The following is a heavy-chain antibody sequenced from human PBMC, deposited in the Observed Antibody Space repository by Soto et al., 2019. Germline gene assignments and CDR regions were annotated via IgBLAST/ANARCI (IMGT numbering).Heavy chain of an antibody. CDR1: CGSIISYY. CDR3: ARAQDIVVVPAAIRQGGGMDV. J-gene: IGHJ6*02. V-gene: IGHV4-59*01. CDR2: IYYSGST. Sequence: SETLSLTCTFSCGSIISYYWSGIRQPPGKGLEWIGYIYYSGSTNYNPSLKSRVTISVDTSKNQFSLKLSSVTAADTAVYYCARAQDIVVVPAAIRQGGGMDVWGQGTTVTVSS. D-gene: IGHD2-2*02.